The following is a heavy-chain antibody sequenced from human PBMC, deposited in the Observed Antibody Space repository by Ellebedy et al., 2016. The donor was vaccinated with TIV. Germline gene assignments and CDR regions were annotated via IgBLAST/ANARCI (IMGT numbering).Heavy chain of an antibody. D-gene: IGHD3-16*01. CDR1: GGSLSEYY. V-gene: IGHV4-34*01. CDR3: ARVVEGSNYDGESLDWFDP. CDR2: INRRGST. J-gene: IGHJ5*02. Sequence: MPSETLSLTCDVSGGSLSEYYWSWIRQPPGKGLEWIGEINRRGSTTYNPSLKSRVTISVDTSKNHLSLKLRAMTAADTAVYFCARVVEGSNYDGESLDWFDPWGQGTLVTVSS.